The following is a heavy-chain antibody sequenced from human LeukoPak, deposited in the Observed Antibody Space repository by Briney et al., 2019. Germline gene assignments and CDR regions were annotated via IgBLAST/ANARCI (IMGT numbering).Heavy chain of an antibody. J-gene: IGHJ4*02. V-gene: IGHV3-21*01. Sequence: PGGSLRLSCVASGFTFGSYSLNWVRQAPGKGLEWISCISSSSSYIYYADPVKGRFTISRDNAKNSVYLQMNSLRAEDTGVYYCTRAVAADDFSPGYWGQGTLVTVSS. CDR2: ISSSSSYI. CDR1: GFTFGSYS. CDR3: TRAVAADDFSPGY. D-gene: IGHD3/OR15-3a*01.